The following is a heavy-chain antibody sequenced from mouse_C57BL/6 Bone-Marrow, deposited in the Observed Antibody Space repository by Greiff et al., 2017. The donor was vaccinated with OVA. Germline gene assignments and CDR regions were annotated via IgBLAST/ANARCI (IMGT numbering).Heavy chain of an antibody. V-gene: IGHV14-1*01. D-gene: IGHD1-1*01. Sequence: VQLKQSGAELVRPGASVKLSCTASGFNIKDYYMHWVKQRPEQGLEWIGRIDPEDGDTEYAPKFQGKATMTADTSSNTAYLQLSSLTSEDTAVYYCTTGVITTVVEKRAWFAYWGQGTLVTVSA. CDR1: GFNIKDYY. CDR2: IDPEDGDT. CDR3: TTGVITTVVEKRAWFAY. J-gene: IGHJ3*01.